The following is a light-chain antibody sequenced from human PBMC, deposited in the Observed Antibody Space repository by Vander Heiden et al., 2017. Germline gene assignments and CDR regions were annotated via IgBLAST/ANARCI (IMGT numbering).Light chain of an antibody. CDR3: MQSRQTPWT. CDR1: QSLLHSNGYTY. CDR2: LGF. Sequence: DIVMTQSPLSLPVTPGEPASISCRSSQSLLHSNGYTYLDWYLQKPGQSPPLLISLGFNWASGVPDRFSGSGSGTDFTLKISRVEAEDVGVYYCMQSRQTPWTFGQGTKVEIK. V-gene: IGKV2-28*01. J-gene: IGKJ1*01.